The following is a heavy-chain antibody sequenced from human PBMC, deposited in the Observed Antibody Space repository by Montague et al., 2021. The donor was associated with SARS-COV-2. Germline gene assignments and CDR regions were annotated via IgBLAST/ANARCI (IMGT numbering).Heavy chain of an antibody. D-gene: IGHD2-8*01. CDR3: ARLLRSCSNGVCRTYYYYAMDV. Sequence: SETLSLTCTVSGGSINGYYWSWIRQSPGKGLEWIEYIYYSGSTKYNPFLESRVTVSVDRSKNQVSLKLSSVTPADTAVYYCARLLRSCSNGVCRTYYYYAMDVWGQGTTVTVSS. CDR2: IYYSGST. J-gene: IGHJ6*02. V-gene: IGHV4-59*01. CDR1: GGSINGYY.